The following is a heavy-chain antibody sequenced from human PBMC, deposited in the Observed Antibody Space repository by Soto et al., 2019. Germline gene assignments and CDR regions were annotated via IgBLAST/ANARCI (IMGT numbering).Heavy chain of an antibody. V-gene: IGHV1-2*02. CDR2: INPNSGGT. Sequence: ASVKVSCKASGYTFTDYYLHWVRQAPGQGLGCMGWINPNSGGTNYAQKFQGRVTMTRDTSTSTAYMELSSLRSDDTAVYYCAVLSRDWGQGTLVTVSS. CDR3: AVLSRD. D-gene: IGHD2-2*01. CDR1: GYTFTDYY. J-gene: IGHJ4*02.